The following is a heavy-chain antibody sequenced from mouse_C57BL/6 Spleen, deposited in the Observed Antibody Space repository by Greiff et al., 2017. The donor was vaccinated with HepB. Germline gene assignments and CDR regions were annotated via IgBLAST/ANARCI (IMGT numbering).Heavy chain of an antibody. CDR3: ARPSNYPHYYAMDY. CDR1: GYTFTSYW. J-gene: IGHJ4*01. CDR2: IDPNSGGN. D-gene: IGHD2-5*01. V-gene: IGHV1-72*01. Sequence: QVHVKQPGAELVKPGASVKLSCKASGYTFTSYWMHWVKQRPGRGLEWIGRIDPNSGGNKYNEKFKSKATLTVDKPSSTAYMQLSSLTSEDSAVYYCARPSNYPHYYAMDYWGQGTSVTVSS.